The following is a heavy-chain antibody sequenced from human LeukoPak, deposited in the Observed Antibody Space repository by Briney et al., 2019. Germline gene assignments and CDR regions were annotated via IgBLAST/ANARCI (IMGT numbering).Heavy chain of an antibody. V-gene: IGHV5-51*01. D-gene: IGHD6-6*01. CDR1: GYSFTSYW. CDR2: IYPGDSDT. J-gene: IGHJ6*01. CDR3: ARLEYSSSSLPPDYYGMDV. Sequence: GESLKISCKGSGYSFTSYWISWVRQMPGKGLEWMGTIYPGDSDTRYSPSFQGQVTISADKSISTAYLQWSSLKASDTAMYYCARLEYSSSSLPPDYYGMDVWGQGTTVTVSS.